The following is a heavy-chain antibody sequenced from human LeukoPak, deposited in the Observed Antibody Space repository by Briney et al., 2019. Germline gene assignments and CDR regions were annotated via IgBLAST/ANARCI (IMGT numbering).Heavy chain of an antibody. D-gene: IGHD3-10*01. CDR2: IKSDGSSI. J-gene: IGHJ4*02. CDR3: ARVPFGTESL. Sequence: QPGGSLRLSCAASGFTFSSYWMHWVRQAPGKGLVWVSRIKSDGSSITYADSVRGRFTISRDNAKKTLYLQMNSLRAEDTAVYYCARVPFGTESLWGQGTLVTVSS. CDR1: GFTFSSYW. V-gene: IGHV3-74*03.